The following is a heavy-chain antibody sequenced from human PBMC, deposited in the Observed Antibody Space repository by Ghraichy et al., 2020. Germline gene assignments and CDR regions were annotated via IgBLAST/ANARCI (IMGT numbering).Heavy chain of an antibody. CDR2: IYYSGST. Sequence: SQTLSLTCTVSGGSISSSSYYWGWIRQPPGKGLEWIGSIYYSGSTYYNPSLKSRVTISVDTSKNQFSLKLSSVTAADTAVYYCARRVLLWFGDSQAHFDYWGQGTLVTVSS. V-gene: IGHV4-39*01. J-gene: IGHJ4*02. CDR1: GGSISSSSYY. D-gene: IGHD3-10*01. CDR3: ARRVLLWFGDSQAHFDY.